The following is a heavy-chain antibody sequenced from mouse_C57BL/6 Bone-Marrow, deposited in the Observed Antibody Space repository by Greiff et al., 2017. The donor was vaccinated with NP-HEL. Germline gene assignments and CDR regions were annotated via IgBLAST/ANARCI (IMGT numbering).Heavy chain of an antibody. V-gene: IGHV10-1*01. J-gene: IGHJ1*03. CDR1: GFSFNTYA. Sequence: EVQLVESGGGLVQPKGSLKLSCAASGFSFNTYAMNWVRQAPGKGLEWVARIRSKSNNYATDYADSVKDRFTISRDDSESMLYLQMNNLKTEVTAMYSCVRIYFGYFDVCGTGTTVTVSS. D-gene: IGHD1-1*01. CDR2: IRSKSNNYAT. CDR3: VRIYFGYFDV.